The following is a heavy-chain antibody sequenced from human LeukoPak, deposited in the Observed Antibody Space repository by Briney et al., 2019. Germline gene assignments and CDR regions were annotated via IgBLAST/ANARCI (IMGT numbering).Heavy chain of an antibody. D-gene: IGHD3-10*01. V-gene: IGHV3-74*01. J-gene: IGHJ5*02. CDR2: ISDDGTTT. Sequence: GVSLRLSCAASGFTFNLYWIHWVRQAPGKGLEWLSRISDDGTTTNYADSVKGRFTISRDNAKNTLYLQMNSLRVDDTAVYYCARDSRYYYGSGSYQPYWFDPWGQGTLVTVSS. CDR1: GFTFNLYW. CDR3: ARDSRYYYGSGSYQPYWFDP.